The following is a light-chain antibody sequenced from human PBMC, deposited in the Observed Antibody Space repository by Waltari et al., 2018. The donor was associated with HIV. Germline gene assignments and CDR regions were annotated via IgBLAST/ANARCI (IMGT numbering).Light chain of an antibody. V-gene: IGLV6-57*03. J-gene: IGLJ3*02. CDR2: EDN. Sequence: NFMLTQPHSVSESPGKTVTISCTRSSGSIASNYVQWYQQRPGSAPTTVIYEDNQRPSGVSDRFSGSIDSSSNSASLTISGLKTEDEADYYCQSYDSSKWVFGGGTKLTVL. CDR3: QSYDSSKWV. CDR1: SGSIASNY.